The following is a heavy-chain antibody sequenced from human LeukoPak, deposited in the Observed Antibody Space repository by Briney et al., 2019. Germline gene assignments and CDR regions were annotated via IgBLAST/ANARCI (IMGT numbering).Heavy chain of an antibody. Sequence: SETLSLTCTVSGGSISSYYWSWIRQPPGKGLEWIGYIYYSGSTNYNPSLKSRVTISVDTSKNQFSLKLSSVTAADTAVYYCARAHCSSTSCSDDAFDIWGQGTMVTVSS. V-gene: IGHV4-59*01. J-gene: IGHJ3*02. CDR3: ARAHCSSTSCSDDAFDI. D-gene: IGHD2-2*01. CDR1: GGSISSYY. CDR2: IYYSGST.